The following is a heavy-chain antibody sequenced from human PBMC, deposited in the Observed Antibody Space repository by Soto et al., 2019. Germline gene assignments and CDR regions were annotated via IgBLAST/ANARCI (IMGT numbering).Heavy chain of an antibody. CDR3: AKSPPSAMIVANYFHY. CDR1: GFSFSSCA. D-gene: IGHD3-22*01. Sequence: GGSLRLSCAASGFSFSSCAMSWVRQAPGKGLEWVSGINPSGGSTGYIDSVKGRFIISRDNSKNTLYLQMNSLRAEDTAVYFCAKSPPSAMIVANYFHYWGQGALVTVSS. CDR2: INPSGGST. V-gene: IGHV3-23*01. J-gene: IGHJ4*02.